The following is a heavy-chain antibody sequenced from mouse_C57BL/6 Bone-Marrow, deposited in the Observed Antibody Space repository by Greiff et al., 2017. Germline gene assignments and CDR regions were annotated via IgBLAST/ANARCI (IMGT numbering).Heavy chain of an antibody. CDR3: ARNFPHCYGSSYPWYFDV. D-gene: IGHD1-1*01. CDR2: IDPSDSYT. Sequence: QVQLQQPGAELVMPGASVKLSCKASGYTFTSYWMHWVKQRPGQGLEWIGEIDPSDSYTNYNQKFKGKSTLTVGKSYSADYMQLSSLTSEDSAVYYCARNFPHCYGSSYPWYFDVWGTGTTVTVSS. CDR1: GYTFTSYW. V-gene: IGHV1-69*01. J-gene: IGHJ1*03.